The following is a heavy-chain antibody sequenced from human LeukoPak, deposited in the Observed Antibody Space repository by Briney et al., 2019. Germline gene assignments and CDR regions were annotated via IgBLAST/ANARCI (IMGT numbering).Heavy chain of an antibody. CDR2: INPSGGST. J-gene: IGHJ5*02. D-gene: IGHD3-10*01. Sequence: ASVKVSCKASGYTFTSYYMHWVRQAPGQGLEWMGIINPSGGSTSYAQKFQGRVTMIRDMSTSTVYMELSSLRSEDTAVYYCASHGSGSYNWFDPWGQGTLVTVSS. CDR1: GYTFTSYY. CDR3: ASHGSGSYNWFDP. V-gene: IGHV1-46*01.